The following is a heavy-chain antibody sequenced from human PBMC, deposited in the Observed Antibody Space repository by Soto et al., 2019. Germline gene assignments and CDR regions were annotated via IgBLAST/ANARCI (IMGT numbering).Heavy chain of an antibody. J-gene: IGHJ5*02. D-gene: IGHD2-2*01. Sequence: PSETLSLTCTVSGGSISSYYWSWIRQPPGKGLEWTGYIYYSGSTNYNPSLKSRVTISVDTSKNQFSLKLSSVTAADTAVYYCARGGDIVVVPAAVFDPWGQGTLVTVSS. CDR3: ARGGDIVVVPAAVFDP. V-gene: IGHV4-59*01. CDR2: IYYSGST. CDR1: GGSISSYY.